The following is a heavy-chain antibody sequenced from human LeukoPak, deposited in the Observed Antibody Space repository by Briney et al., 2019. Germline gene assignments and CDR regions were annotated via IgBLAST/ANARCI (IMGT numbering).Heavy chain of an antibody. CDR2: LNPNSGDT. CDR1: GYTFTDYY. V-gene: IGHV1-2*02. J-gene: IGHJ4*02. Sequence: ASVKVSCKASGYTFTDYYMHWVRQAPGQGLEWMGWLNPNSGDTNYAQKFQGGVSMTRDSSISTAYMDLSDLRSDDTAVYSCARGRNIEMTTMSGGSDYWGQGTPVTVSS. D-gene: IGHD5-24*01. CDR3: ARGRNIEMTTMSGGSDY.